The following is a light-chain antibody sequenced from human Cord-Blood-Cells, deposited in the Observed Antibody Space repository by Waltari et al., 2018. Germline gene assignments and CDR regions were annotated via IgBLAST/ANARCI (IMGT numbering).Light chain of an antibody. Sequence: DIQMTQSPSTLSASVGDRVTITCRASQSISSWLAWYQQKPGKAPKILIYDASSLESGVPSRFRGSGSGTEFTLTISSLQPDDFATYYCQQYNSYSWTFGQGTKVEIK. V-gene: IGKV1-5*01. J-gene: IGKJ1*01. CDR2: DAS. CDR1: QSISSW. CDR3: QQYNSYSWT.